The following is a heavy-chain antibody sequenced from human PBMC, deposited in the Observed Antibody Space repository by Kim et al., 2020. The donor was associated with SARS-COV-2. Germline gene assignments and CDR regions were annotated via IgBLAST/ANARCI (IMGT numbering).Heavy chain of an antibody. D-gene: IGHD6-13*01. CDR1: GGSISSSNW. CDR3: ARGRIGAAAGILITSYYYYYMDV. CDR2: IYHSGST. J-gene: IGHJ6*03. Sequence: SETLSLTCAVSGGSISSSNWWSGVRQPPGKGLEWIGEIYHSGSTNYNPSLKGRVTISVDKSKNKFSLKLSSVTAADTAVYYCARGRIGAAAGILITSYYYYYMDVWGKGTRVTVSS. V-gene: IGHV4-4*02.